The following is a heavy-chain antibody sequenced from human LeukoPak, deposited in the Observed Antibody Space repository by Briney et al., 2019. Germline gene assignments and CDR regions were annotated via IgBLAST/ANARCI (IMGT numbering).Heavy chain of an antibody. J-gene: IGHJ4*02. CDR3: ARSITMIVYSDY. Sequence: GGSLRLSCAASGFTFSDYYMSWIRKAPGKGLEWVSYISSSGSTIYYADSVKGRFTISRDNAKNSLYLQMNSLGAEDTAVYYCARSITMIVYSDYWGQGTLVTVSS. V-gene: IGHV3-11*01. D-gene: IGHD3-22*01. CDR2: ISSSGSTI. CDR1: GFTFSDYY.